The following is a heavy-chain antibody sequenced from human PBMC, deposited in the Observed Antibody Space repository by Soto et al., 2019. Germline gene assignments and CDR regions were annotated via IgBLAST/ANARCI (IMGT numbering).Heavy chain of an antibody. CDR2: INGRGGKT. CDR3: GNEREQVVIGS. CDR1: GFIFSDYA. D-gene: IGHD6-6*01. V-gene: IGHV3-23*01. Sequence: EVQLLESGGGLVQPGGSLRLSCAASGFIFSDYAMSWVRQAPGKGLEWVSAINGRGGKTYYADSVKGRFTISRDNSKITLTLQMNRLTAEDTAIYCCGNEREQVVIGSWGQGTLVTVSS. J-gene: IGHJ5*01.